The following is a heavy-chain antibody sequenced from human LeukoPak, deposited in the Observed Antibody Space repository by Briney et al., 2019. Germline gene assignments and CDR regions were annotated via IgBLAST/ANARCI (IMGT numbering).Heavy chain of an antibody. CDR2: IWYDGSNK. D-gene: IGHD1-1*01. J-gene: IGHJ2*01. CDR3: ARELISTTWRGNRSYFDL. V-gene: IGHV3-33*01. Sequence: GGSLRPSCAASGFTFSSYGMHWVRQAPGKGLEWVAVIWYDGSNKYYADSVKGRFTISRDNSKNTLYLQMNSLRAEDTAVYYCARELISTTWRGNRSYFDLWGRGTLVTVSS. CDR1: GFTFSSYG.